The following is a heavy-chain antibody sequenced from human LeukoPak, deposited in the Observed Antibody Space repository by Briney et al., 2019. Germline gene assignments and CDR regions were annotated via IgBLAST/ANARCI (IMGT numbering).Heavy chain of an antibody. V-gene: IGHV3-23*01. Sequence: AGGSLRLSCAASGFTFSSYGMSWVRQAPGKGLEWVSAISGSGGSTYYADSVKGRFTISRDNAKNSLYLQMNSLRAEDKAVYYCAELGITMIGGVWGKGTTVTISS. D-gene: IGHD3-10*02. CDR1: GFTFSSYG. CDR2: ISGSGGST. CDR3: AELGITMIGGV. J-gene: IGHJ6*04.